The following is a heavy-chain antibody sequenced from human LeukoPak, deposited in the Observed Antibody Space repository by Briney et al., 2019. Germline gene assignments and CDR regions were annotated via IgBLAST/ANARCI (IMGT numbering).Heavy chain of an antibody. V-gene: IGHV4-30-2*01. J-gene: IGHJ4*02. D-gene: IGHD1-26*01. CDR2: IYHSGST. CDR1: GGSISSGDYY. CDR3: ARGGGYSGSYYNFDY. Sequence: SETLSLTCTVSGGSISSGDYYWSWIRQPPGKGLEWIGYIYHSGSTYYNPSLKSRVTISVDRSKNQFSLKLSSVTAADTAVYYCARGGGYSGSYYNFDYWGQGTLVTVSS.